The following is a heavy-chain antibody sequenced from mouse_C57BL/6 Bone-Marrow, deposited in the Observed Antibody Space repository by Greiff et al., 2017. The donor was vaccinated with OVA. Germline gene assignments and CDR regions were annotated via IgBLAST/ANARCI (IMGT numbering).Heavy chain of an antibody. CDR3: ARHGDYGSSYDYAMDY. CDR1: EYEFPSHD. V-gene: IGHV5-2*01. D-gene: IGHD1-1*01. Sequence: DVHLVESGGGLVQPGESLKLSCESNEYEFPSHDMSWVRKTPEKRLELVAAINSDGGSTYYPDTMERRFIISRDNTKKTLYLQMSSLRSEDTALYYCARHGDYGSSYDYAMDYCGQGTSVTVSS. J-gene: IGHJ4*01. CDR2: INSDGGST.